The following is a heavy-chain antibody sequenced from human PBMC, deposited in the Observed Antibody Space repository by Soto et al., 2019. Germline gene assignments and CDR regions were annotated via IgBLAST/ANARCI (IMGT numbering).Heavy chain of an antibody. D-gene: IGHD2-15*01. CDR2: ISYDGRNK. CDR3: VRDTAYCSGGTCYSSHDMDV. V-gene: IGHV3-30*04. CDR1: GFTFSSYA. J-gene: IGHJ6*02. Sequence: PGGSLRLSCAASGFTFSSYAMHWVRQAPGKGLEWVAVISYDGRNKYYADSVKGRFTISRDNSKNTLYLETNSLRVEDTAVYHCVRDTAYCSGGTCYSSHDMDVWGQGTTVTVSS.